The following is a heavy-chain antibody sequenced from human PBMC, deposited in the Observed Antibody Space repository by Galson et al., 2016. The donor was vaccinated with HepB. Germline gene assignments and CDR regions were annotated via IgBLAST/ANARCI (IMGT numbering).Heavy chain of an antibody. Sequence: SLRLSCAASGFTFSSADMHWIRQVTGKGLEWVSAIGTGDDTYYPDSVKGRFTISSENATNTLHLQMSSMRAGDTGIYYCVRASNNWSFDSWGQGTLVTVSS. CDR3: VRASNNWSFDS. J-gene: IGHJ4*02. CDR2: IGTGDDT. CDR1: GFTFSSAD. V-gene: IGHV3-13*01. D-gene: IGHD1-1*01.